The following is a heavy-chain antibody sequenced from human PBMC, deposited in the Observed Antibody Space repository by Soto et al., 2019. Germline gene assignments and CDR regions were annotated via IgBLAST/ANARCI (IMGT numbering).Heavy chain of an antibody. CDR1: GFTVSSNY. V-gene: IGHV3-53*01. D-gene: IGHD4-17*01. Sequence: PGGSLRLSCAASGFTVSSNYMSWVRQAPGKGLEWVSVIYSGGSTYYADSVKGRFTISRDNSKNTLYLQMNSLRAEDTAVYYCARGHGDYVSHWFDPWGQGTLVTVSS. CDR3: ARGHGDYVSHWFDP. CDR2: IYSGGST. J-gene: IGHJ5*02.